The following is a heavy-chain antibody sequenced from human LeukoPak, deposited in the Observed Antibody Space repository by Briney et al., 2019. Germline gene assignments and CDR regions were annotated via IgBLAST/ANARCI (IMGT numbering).Heavy chain of an antibody. J-gene: IGHJ5*02. CDR1: GYTFTSYY. Sequence: ASVKVSCKASGYTFTSYYMHWVRQAPGQGLEWMEIINPSGGSTSYAQKFQGRVTMTRDTSTSTVYMELSSLRSEDTAVYYCARDSNYYGSGSYFHFGHWGQGTLVTVSS. D-gene: IGHD3-10*01. CDR3: ARDSNYYGSGSYFHFGH. CDR2: INPSGGST. V-gene: IGHV1-46*01.